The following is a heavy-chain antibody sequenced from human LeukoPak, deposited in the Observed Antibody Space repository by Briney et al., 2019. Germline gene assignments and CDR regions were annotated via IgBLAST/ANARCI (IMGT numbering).Heavy chain of an antibody. V-gene: IGHV5-51*01. CDR1: GYSFTSYW. CDR3: ARAPYCSSTSCYRGGWWFDP. CDR2: IYPGDSDT. D-gene: IGHD2-2*01. Sequence: GESLKISCKGSGYSFTSYWIGWVRQMPGKGLEWMGIIYPGDSDTRYSPSFQGQVTISADKSISTAYLQWSSLKASDTAMYYCARAPYCSSTSCYRGGWWFDPWGQGTLVTVPS. J-gene: IGHJ5*02.